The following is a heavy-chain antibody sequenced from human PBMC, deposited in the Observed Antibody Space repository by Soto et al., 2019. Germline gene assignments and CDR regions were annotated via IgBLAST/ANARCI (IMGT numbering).Heavy chain of an antibody. CDR3: ARNLAYPGSISSFDY. CDR1: GYTFTSYA. Sequence: QVPLVQSGAEVKKPGASVKVSCKASGYTFTSYAMHWVRQAPGQRLEWMGWINAGNGNTKYSQKFQGRVTITRDTSATTAYMELSSLRSEDTAVYYCARNLAYPGSISSFDYWGQGALVTVSS. J-gene: IGHJ4*02. D-gene: IGHD6-6*01. CDR2: INAGNGNT. V-gene: IGHV1-3*01.